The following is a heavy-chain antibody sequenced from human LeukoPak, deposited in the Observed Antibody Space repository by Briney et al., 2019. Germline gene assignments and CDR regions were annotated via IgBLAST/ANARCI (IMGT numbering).Heavy chain of an antibody. Sequence: GPSPKVSCKASVGTFSSYAISRGRQAPGPGLEWMRRIIPIFGTANYAQKFQGRVTITTDESTSTAYMELSSLRSEDRAVYYCVRALDYGSGISPFDYWGQGTQVTVSP. D-gene: IGHD3-10*01. V-gene: IGHV1-69*05. CDR2: IIPIFGTA. CDR3: VRALDYGSGISPFDY. J-gene: IGHJ4*02. CDR1: VGTFSSYA.